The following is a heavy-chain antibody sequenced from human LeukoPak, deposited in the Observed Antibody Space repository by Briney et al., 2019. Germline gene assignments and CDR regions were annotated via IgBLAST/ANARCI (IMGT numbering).Heavy chain of an antibody. D-gene: IGHD3-16*01. CDR3: ARANSRLDYGLLDY. CDR1: GYTFTGYY. V-gene: IGHV1-2*02. Sequence: GASVKVSCKTSGYTFTGYYMHWVRQAPGQGLEWMGWINPDSGGTNSAQRFQGRVTMTRDTSISTAYMELSRLTSDDTAVYYCARANSRLDYGLLDYWGQGTLVTVSS. CDR2: INPDSGGT. J-gene: IGHJ4*02.